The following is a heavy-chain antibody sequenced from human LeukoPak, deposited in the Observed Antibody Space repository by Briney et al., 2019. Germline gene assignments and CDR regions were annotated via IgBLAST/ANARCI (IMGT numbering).Heavy chain of an antibody. Sequence: PGGSLRLSCAASGFTFSSFAMSWVRQAPGKGLEWVSAISGTGDRTHYADSVKGRVAISRDNFKNTLYLQMNSLRAVDSAVYYCARDYGDHLLDYWGQGTLVTVSS. CDR2: ISGTGDRT. J-gene: IGHJ4*02. D-gene: IGHD4-17*01. V-gene: IGHV3-23*01. CDR1: GFTFSSFA. CDR3: ARDYGDHLLDY.